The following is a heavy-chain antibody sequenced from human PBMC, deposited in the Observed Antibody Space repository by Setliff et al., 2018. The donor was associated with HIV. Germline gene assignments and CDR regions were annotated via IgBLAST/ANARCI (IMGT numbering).Heavy chain of an antibody. J-gene: IGHJ3*02. CDR1: GGSFTSYD. D-gene: IGHD1-26*01. CDR2: IIPVFGTT. Sequence: SVKVSCKVSGGSFTSYDINWVRQAPGQGLEWVGGIIPVFGTTSYGHHFQGRVAITADASTSTAYLDLYSLRSEDTAVYYCARDHHSGSDWSRLGAFDIWGQGTVVTVSS. CDR3: ARDHHSGSDWSRLGAFDI. V-gene: IGHV1-69*13.